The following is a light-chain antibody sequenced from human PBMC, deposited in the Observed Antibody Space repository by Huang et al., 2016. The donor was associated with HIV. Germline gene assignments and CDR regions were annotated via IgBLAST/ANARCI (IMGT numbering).Light chain of an antibody. CDR3: QHYNNWPWWT. Sequence: EVVMTQSPAILSVSPGERATLSCRASQSVTSNLAWYQQQPVQAPRLLSYSASTRATGIPARFSGSGSGTEFTLTISSLQSEDFAVYYCQHYNNWPWWTFGQGTKVEIK. V-gene: IGKV3-15*01. CDR1: QSVTSN. CDR2: SAS. J-gene: IGKJ1*01.